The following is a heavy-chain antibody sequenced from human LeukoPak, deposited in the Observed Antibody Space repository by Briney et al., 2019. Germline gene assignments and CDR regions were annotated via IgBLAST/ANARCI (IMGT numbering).Heavy chain of an antibody. CDR3: ARELQWLVGGFDY. D-gene: IGHD6-19*01. V-gene: IGHV3-7*01. CDR2: IKQDGSEK. J-gene: IGHJ4*02. Sequence: PGGSLRLSCAASGFTFSSHWMSWVRQAPGKGLEWVANIKQDGSEKYYVDSVKGRFTISRDNAKNSLYLQMNSLRAEDTAVYYCARELQWLVGGFDYWGQGTLVTVSS. CDR1: GFTFSSHW.